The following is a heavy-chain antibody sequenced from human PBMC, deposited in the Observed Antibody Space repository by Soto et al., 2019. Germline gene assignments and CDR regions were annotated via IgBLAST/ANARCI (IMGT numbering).Heavy chain of an antibody. J-gene: IGHJ4*02. Sequence: PGGSLRLSCAASGFTFSGYGMSWVRQAPGKGLEWVSAINGSGGSTYYADSVKGRFTISRDNSKNTLYLQMNSLRAEDTAVYYCAKRWGYSGFLDYWGQGTLVTVSS. D-gene: IGHD5-12*01. CDR3: AKRWGYSGFLDY. V-gene: IGHV3-23*01. CDR1: GFTFSGYG. CDR2: INGSGGST.